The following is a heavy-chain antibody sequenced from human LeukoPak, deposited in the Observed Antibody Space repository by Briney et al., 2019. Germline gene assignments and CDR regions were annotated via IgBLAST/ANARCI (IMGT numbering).Heavy chain of an antibody. CDR3: ARSVTTPPFDY. CDR1: GFTFSSYA. D-gene: IGHD4-17*01. CDR2: ISSNGGST. J-gene: IGHJ4*02. V-gene: IGHV3-64*01. Sequence: GGSLRLSCAASGFTFSSYAMHWVRQAPGKGLEYVSAISSNGGSTYYANSVKGRLTISRDNSKNTLYLQMGSLRAEDMAVYYCARSVTTPPFDYWGQGTLVTVSS.